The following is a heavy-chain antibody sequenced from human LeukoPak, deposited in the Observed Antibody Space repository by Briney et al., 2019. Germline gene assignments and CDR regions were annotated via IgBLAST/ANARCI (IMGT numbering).Heavy chain of an antibody. CDR3: ARVQRVTMVRGVIIFDY. V-gene: IGHV4-39*07. D-gene: IGHD3-10*01. J-gene: IGHJ4*02. Sequence: SETLSLTCTVSGGSISSTSYYWGWIRQPPGKGLEWIGSIYYSGSTYYYPSLKSRVTISIDTSKNQFSLKLSSVTAADTAVYYCARVQRVTMVRGVIIFDYWGQGTLVTVSS. CDR2: IYYSGST. CDR1: GGSISSTSYY.